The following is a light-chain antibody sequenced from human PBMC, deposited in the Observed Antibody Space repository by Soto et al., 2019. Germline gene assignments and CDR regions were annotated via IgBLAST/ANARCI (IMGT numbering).Light chain of an antibody. Sequence: EIVLTQSPGTLSLSPGERATLSCRASQSVSSGYLAWYQQKPGQAPRLLIYGASGRATGLPDRFSGSGSGTAFALNISRLEPEDFAVYYCQQYGSSPPGTFGQGTRLEIK. CDR3: QQYGSSPPGT. J-gene: IGKJ5*01. V-gene: IGKV3-20*01. CDR1: QSVSSGY. CDR2: GAS.